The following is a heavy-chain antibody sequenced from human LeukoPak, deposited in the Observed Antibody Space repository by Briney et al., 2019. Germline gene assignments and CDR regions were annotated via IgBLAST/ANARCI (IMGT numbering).Heavy chain of an antibody. D-gene: IGHD2-15*01. CDR1: GGSISSYY. CDR2: IYYSGST. Sequence: SETLSLTCTVSGGSISSYYWSWIRQPPGKGLEWIGYIYYSGSTNYNPSLKSRVTTSVDTSKNQFSLKLSSVTAADTAVYYCAKVVVAARPSYNWFDPWGQGTLVTVSS. V-gene: IGHV4-59*08. CDR3: AKVVVAARPSYNWFDP. J-gene: IGHJ5*02.